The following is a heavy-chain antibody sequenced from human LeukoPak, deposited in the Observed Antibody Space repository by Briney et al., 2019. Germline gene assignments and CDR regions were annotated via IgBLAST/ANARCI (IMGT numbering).Heavy chain of an antibody. CDR1: GGSISSYY. V-gene: IGHV4-4*07. CDR3: ARDTELLWFGELHY. D-gene: IGHD3-10*01. CDR2: IYSSGST. Sequence: PSETLSLTCTVSGGSISSYYWTWIRQPAGKRLEWIGRIYSSGSTNYNPSLKSRVTISVDTSKNQFSLKLSSVTAADTAVYYCARDTELLWFGELHYWGQGTLVTVSS. J-gene: IGHJ4*02.